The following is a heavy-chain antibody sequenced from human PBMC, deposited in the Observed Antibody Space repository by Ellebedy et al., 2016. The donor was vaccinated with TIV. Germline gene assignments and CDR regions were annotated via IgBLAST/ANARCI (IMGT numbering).Heavy chain of an antibody. D-gene: IGHD1-26*01. J-gene: IGHJ4*02. V-gene: IGHV3-7*01. CDR3: ARDSAGY. CDR1: GFTFAGYW. CDR2: IKQDGSQK. Sequence: PGGSLRLSCAASGFTFAGYWMSWVRQAPGQGLEWVANIKQDGSQKYYVDSVKGRFIVSRDNAKNSLYLQMNSRRAEDTAVYYCARDSAGYWGQGTLVTVS.